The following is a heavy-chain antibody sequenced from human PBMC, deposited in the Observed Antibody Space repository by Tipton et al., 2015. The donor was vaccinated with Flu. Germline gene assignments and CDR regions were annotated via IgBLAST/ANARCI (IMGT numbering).Heavy chain of an antibody. J-gene: IGHJ4*02. Sequence: TLSLTCTVSGYSISSGYYWGWIRQPPGKGLEWIGSIYHSGSTYYNPSLKSRVTISVDTSKNQFSLKLSSVTAADTAVYYCARFISIAAVADYWGQGTLVTVSS. CDR2: IYHSGST. CDR1: GYSISSGYY. CDR3: ARFISIAAVADY. V-gene: IGHV4-38-2*02. D-gene: IGHD6-13*01.